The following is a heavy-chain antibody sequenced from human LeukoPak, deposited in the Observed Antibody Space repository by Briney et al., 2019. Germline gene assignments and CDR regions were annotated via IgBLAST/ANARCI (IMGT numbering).Heavy chain of an antibody. CDR1: GAAISNDMW. CDR2: IYHTGST. J-gene: IGHJ4*02. V-gene: IGHV4-4*02. Sequence: SETLSLTCAVSGAAISNDMWWSWVRQPPGQGLEWIGEIYHTGSTNYNPSLKSRVIISVDKPKNQLSLRLNSVTAADTAVYFCARDYKYSNGWYDYWGQGILVAVSS. D-gene: IGHD6-19*01. CDR3: ARDYKYSNGWYDY.